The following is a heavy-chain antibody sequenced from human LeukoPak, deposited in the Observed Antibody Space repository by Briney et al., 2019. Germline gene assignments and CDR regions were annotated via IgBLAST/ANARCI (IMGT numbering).Heavy chain of an antibody. Sequence: PGGSLRLSCAASGFTFSSYSMNWVRQAPGKGLEWVSYISSGGSTMHYADSVKGRFTISRDNAKNSLYLQMNSLRAEDTAVYSCARMGEGYYFDYWGQGTLVTVSS. J-gene: IGHJ4*02. CDR2: ISSGGSTM. CDR3: ARMGEGYYFDY. V-gene: IGHV3-48*04. CDR1: GFTFSSYS. D-gene: IGHD1-26*01.